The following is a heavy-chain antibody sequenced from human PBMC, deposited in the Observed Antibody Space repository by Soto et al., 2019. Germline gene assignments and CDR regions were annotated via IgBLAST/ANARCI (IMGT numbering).Heavy chain of an antibody. CDR2: IKSKTDGGIT. J-gene: IGHJ6*02. CDR3: TTLARFHYYGMDV. CDR1: GFTFSNAW. D-gene: IGHD2-21*01. Sequence: GGSLRLSCAASGFTFSNAWMSWVRHAPGKGLEWVGRIKSKTDGGITDYAAPVKGRFTISRDDSKNTLYLQMNSLKTEDTAVYYCTTLARFHYYGMDVWGQGTTVTVSS. V-gene: IGHV3-15*01.